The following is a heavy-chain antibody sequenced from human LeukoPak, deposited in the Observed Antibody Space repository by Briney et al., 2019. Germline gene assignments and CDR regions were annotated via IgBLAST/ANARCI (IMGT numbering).Heavy chain of an antibody. V-gene: IGHV3-33*01. CDR3: ARANRPRISITMTTDY. CDR1: GFTFSSYG. Sequence: GGSLRLSCAASGFTFSSYGMHWVRQAPGKGLEWVAVIWYDGSNKYYADSVKGRFTISRDNSKNTLHLQMNSLRAEDTAVYYCARANRPRISITMTTDYWGQGTLVTVSS. D-gene: IGHD3-22*01. J-gene: IGHJ4*02. CDR2: IWYDGSNK.